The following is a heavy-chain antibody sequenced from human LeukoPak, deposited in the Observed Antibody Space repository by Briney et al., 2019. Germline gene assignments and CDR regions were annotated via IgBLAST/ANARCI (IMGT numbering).Heavy chain of an antibody. CDR3: ARGSGPGGY. V-gene: IGHV4-34*01. CDR2: INHSGST. Sequence: PSETLSLTCAVYGGSFSGYYWSWIRQPPGKGLEWIGEINHSGSTNYNPSLKSRVTESVDTSKNQFSLKLSSVTAADTAVYYCARGSGPGGYWGQGTLVTVSS. J-gene: IGHJ4*02. CDR1: GGSFSGYY. D-gene: IGHD3-10*01.